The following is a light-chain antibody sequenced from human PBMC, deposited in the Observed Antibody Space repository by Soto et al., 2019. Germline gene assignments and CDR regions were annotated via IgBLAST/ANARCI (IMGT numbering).Light chain of an antibody. J-gene: IGLJ1*01. V-gene: IGLV2-14*01. Sequence: QSALTQPASVSGSPGQSITISCTGTSSDVGRYNYVSWYQQHPGKAPKLTIYDVSNRPSGVSSRFSGSKSGNTASLTISGLQAEDEADYYCSSFTSSITFVFGTGTKLTVL. CDR3: SSFTSSITFV. CDR2: DVS. CDR1: SSDVGRYNY.